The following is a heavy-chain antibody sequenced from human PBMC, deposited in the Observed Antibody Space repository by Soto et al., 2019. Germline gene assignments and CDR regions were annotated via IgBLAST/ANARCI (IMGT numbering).Heavy chain of an antibody. CDR3: AKDLKEDYYDSSGYYYYYGMDV. D-gene: IGHD3-22*01. Sequence: GGSLRLSCAASGFTFSSYGMHWVRQAPGKGLEWVAVISYDGSNKYYADSVKGRFTISRDNSKNTLYLQMNSLRAEDTAVYYCAKDLKEDYYDSSGYYYYYGMDVWGQGTTVTVSS. CDR2: ISYDGSNK. V-gene: IGHV3-30*18. CDR1: GFTFSSYG. J-gene: IGHJ6*02.